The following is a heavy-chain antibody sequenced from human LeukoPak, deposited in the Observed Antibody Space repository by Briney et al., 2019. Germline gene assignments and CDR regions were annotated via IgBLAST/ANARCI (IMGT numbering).Heavy chain of an antibody. CDR1: GFTLNTYS. CDR2: ISSSSNTI. D-gene: IGHD2-15*01. Sequence: GGSLRLSCAASGFTLNTYSMNWVRQAPGKGLEWVSYISSSSNTIHYADSVKGRFTISRDNVKNSLYLQMNSLRAEDTAVYYCARGGGYCSGGSCYSDAFDIWGQGTMVTVSS. V-gene: IGHV3-48*04. J-gene: IGHJ3*02. CDR3: ARGGGYCSGGSCYSDAFDI.